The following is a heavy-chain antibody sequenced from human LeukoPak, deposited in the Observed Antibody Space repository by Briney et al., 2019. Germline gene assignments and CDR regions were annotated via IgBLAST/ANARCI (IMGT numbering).Heavy chain of an antibody. V-gene: IGHV5-51*01. Sequence: GESLKISCQGSGYSFTSYWIGWVRQMPGKGLEWMGIIYPGDSDTRYSPSFQGQVTISADKSISTAYLQWSSLKASDTAMYYCARLYLSSQTGTTVGFDYWGQGTLVTVSS. CDR2: IYPGDSDT. D-gene: IGHD1-7*01. CDR3: ARLYLSSQTGTTVGFDY. J-gene: IGHJ4*02. CDR1: GYSFTSYW.